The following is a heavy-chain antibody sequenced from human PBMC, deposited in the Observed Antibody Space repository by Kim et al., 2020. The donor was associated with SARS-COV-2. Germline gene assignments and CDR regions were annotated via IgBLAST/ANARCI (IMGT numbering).Heavy chain of an antibody. V-gene: IGHV4-39*01. CDR3: ARRAASFVKLFFDY. D-gene: IGHD3-10*01. J-gene: IGHJ4*02. Sequence: NPDLKNRVTISVDTSKNQFSLQLSSVTAADTAVYYCARRAASFVKLFFDYWGQGTLVTVSS.